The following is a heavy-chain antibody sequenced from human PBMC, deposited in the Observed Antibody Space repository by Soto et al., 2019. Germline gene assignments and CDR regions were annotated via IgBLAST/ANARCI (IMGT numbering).Heavy chain of an antibody. J-gene: IGHJ5*02. CDR2: IYFTGDT. D-gene: IGHD6-19*01. CDR3: ARRDGSGMNTDGFDP. V-gene: IGHV4-30-4*01. Sequence: SETLSLTCTVSGVSISSGKYYWSWIRQAPGKGLEWIGYIYFTGDTYYNPSLKSRLMLSRDTSKNQISLSLRSVTVADTAVYYCARRDGSGMNTDGFDPWGQGTMVTVSS. CDR1: GVSISSGKYY.